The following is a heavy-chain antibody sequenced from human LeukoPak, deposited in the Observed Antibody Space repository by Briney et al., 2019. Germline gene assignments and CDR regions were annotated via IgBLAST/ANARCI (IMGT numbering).Heavy chain of an antibody. V-gene: IGHV4-39*01. J-gene: IGHJ4*02. CDR2: IYYSGST. CDR1: GGSISSSSYY. Sequence: TPSETLSLTCTVSGGSISSSSYYWGWIRQPPGKGLEWIGSIYYSGSTYYNPSLKSRVTISVDTSKNQFSLKLSSVTAADTAVYYCARRQYSTDDFDYWGQGTLVTVSS. D-gene: IGHD2-21*01. CDR3: ARRQYSTDDFDY.